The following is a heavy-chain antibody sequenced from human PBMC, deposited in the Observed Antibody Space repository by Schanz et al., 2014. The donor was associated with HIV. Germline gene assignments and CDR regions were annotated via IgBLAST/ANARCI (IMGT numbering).Heavy chain of an antibody. D-gene: IGHD2-15*01. J-gene: IGHJ6*02. V-gene: IGHV1-18*01. CDR1: GGTFSGHG. CDR3: ARTHYSVVSSRAMDV. CDR2: IKTSGGTT. Sequence: QVQLVQSGAEVKKPGASVKVSCQASGGTFSGHGISWVRQAPGQGLEWMGMIKTSGGTTTYAQKFQGRVTLTRDTTATTVYMELSSLKSDDTAMYYCARTHYSVVSSRAMDVWGQGTTVTVSS.